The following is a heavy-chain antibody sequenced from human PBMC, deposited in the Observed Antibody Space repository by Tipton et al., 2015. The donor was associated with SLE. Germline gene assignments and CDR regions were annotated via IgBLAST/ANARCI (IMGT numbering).Heavy chain of an antibody. Sequence: GLVKPSETLSLTCAVYGGSFSGYYWSWIRQPPGKGLEWIGEINHSGSTNYNPSLKSRVTISVDTSKNQFSLKLSSVTAADTAVYYCASGLEVDYWGQGTLVTVSS. CDR1: GGSFSGYY. CDR3: ASGLEVDY. CDR2: INHSGST. D-gene: IGHD5-24*01. J-gene: IGHJ4*02. V-gene: IGHV4-34*01.